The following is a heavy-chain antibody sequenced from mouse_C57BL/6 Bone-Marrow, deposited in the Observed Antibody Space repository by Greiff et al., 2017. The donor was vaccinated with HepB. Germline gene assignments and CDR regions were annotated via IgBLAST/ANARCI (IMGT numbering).Heavy chain of an antibody. CDR3: ARYPGYGEPYYFDY. CDR2: IYPGSGNT. CDR1: GYTFTDYY. D-gene: IGHD1-1*02. Sequence: LMESGPELVKPGASVKISCKASGYTFTDYYINWVKQRPGQGLEWIGWIYPGSGNTKYNEKFKGKATLTVDTSSSTAYMQLSSLTSEDSAVYFGARYPGYGEPYYFDYWGQGTTLTVSS. V-gene: IGHV1-84*01. J-gene: IGHJ2*01.